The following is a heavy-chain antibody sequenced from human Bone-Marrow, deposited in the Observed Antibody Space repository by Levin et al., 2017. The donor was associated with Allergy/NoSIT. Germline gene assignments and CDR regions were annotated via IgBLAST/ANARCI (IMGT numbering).Heavy chain of an antibody. V-gene: IGHV5-10-1*01. CDR2: IDPSDSFT. CDR3: ARSNEGRASSGENYYDYYYMDV. D-gene: IGHD1-1*01. Sequence: GGSLRLSCKGAGYTFSHYYITWVRQLPGKGLEWMGMIDPSDSFTTYSPSFQGHVTISADTSITTAFLQWSSLRASDTAMYFCARSNEGRASSGENYYDYYYMDVWGKGTTVTVSS. CDR1: GYTFSHYY. J-gene: IGHJ6*03.